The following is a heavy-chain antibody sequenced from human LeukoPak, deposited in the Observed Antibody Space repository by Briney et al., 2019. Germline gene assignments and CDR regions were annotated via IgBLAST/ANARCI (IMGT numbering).Heavy chain of an antibody. D-gene: IGHD1-1*01. Sequence: SETLSLTCTVSGGSVSSGSYYWSWIRQPPGKGLEWIGYIYYSGSTNYNPSLKSRVTISVDTSKNQFSLKLSSVTAADTAVYYCARRSTTTNWFDPWGQGTLVTVSS. V-gene: IGHV4-61*01. CDR2: IYYSGST. CDR3: ARRSTTTNWFDP. CDR1: GGSVSSGSYY. J-gene: IGHJ5*02.